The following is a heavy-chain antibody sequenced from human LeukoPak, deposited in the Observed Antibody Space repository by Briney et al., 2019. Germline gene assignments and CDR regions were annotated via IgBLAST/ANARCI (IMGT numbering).Heavy chain of an antibody. J-gene: IGHJ4*02. Sequence: GGSLRLSCAASGFTFSSYAMSWVRQAPGKGLEWVSAISGSGGSTYYADSVKGRFTISRDNSKNTLYLRMNSLRAEDTAVYYCAKGRYSGYDFDYWGQGTLVTVSS. CDR2: ISGSGGST. CDR3: AKGRYSGYDFDY. D-gene: IGHD5-12*01. V-gene: IGHV3-23*01. CDR1: GFTFSSYA.